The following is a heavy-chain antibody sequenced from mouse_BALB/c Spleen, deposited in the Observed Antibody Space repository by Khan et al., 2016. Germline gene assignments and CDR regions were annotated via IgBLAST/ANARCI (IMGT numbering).Heavy chain of an antibody. CDR3: ARYLLAPMDY. D-gene: IGHD1-1*01. CDR1: GYSITSDYV. CDR2: ISHSGGT. Sequence: QLEESGPGLVKPSQSLSLTCAVTGYSITSDYVWNWIRQFPGNKLEWMGYISHSGGTSYNPSLKSRISIIRDTSKNQFFLQFNSVTTEDTATYFCARYLLAPMDYWGQGTSVTVSS. V-gene: IGHV3-2*02. J-gene: IGHJ4*01.